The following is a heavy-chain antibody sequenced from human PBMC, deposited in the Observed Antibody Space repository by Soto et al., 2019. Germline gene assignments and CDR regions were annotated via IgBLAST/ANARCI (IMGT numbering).Heavy chain of an antibody. CDR3: ARLTDLYSMFDF. Sequence: SGPTLVNPTQTLTLTCTFSGFSHSTSEVGVGWIRQPPGKALELLGIIYWDDDKRYRPLLNKRLTITKDTSNNQVVLTMTNMDSVDTGTYYCARLTDLYSMFDFWGQGTQVTVSS. J-gene: IGHJ4*02. V-gene: IGHV2-5*02. CDR1: GFSHSTSEVG. CDR2: IYWDDDK. D-gene: IGHD4-4*01.